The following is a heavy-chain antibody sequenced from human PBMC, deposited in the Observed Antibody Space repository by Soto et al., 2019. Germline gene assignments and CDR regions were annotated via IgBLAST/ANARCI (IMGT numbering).Heavy chain of an antibody. D-gene: IGHD3-16*01. CDR2: IHPRGGDT. J-gene: IGHJ3*02. V-gene: IGHV1-46*01. CDR1: GYTFITYY. Sequence: QVQLVQSGAEVKKPEASVKVSCKASGYTFITYYIHWVRQAPGQGLEWMGRIHPRGGDTYYAQKFQGRVTMTRDTSTSTVYMELSSLTSEDTAVYYCARLWGAYDDFDIWGQGTMVTVSS. CDR3: ARLWGAYDDFDI.